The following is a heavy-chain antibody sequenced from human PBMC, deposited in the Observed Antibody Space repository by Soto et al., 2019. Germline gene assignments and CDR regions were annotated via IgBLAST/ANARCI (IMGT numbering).Heavy chain of an antibody. CDR1: GYTFTSYD. J-gene: IGHJ4*02. V-gene: IGHV1-8*01. CDR2: MNPNSGNT. CDR3: ARVIDRGGYDLFDY. D-gene: IGHD5-12*01. Sequence: QVQLVPSGAEVKKPGASVKVSCKASGYTFTSYDINWVRQATGQGLEWLGWMNPNSGNTGYAQKFQGRVTMTRNTSISTAYMELSSLRSEDTAVYYCARVIDRGGYDLFDYWGQGTLVTVSS.